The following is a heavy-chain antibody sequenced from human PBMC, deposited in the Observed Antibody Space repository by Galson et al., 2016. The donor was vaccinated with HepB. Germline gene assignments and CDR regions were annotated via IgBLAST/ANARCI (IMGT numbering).Heavy chain of an antibody. CDR3: VHGWHSSGYYAFNY. V-gene: IGHV1-3*01. Sequence: SVKVSCKASGYTFTSYAMHWVRQAPGQRLEWMAFIIAGTGETRYSEKFQGRVTITTDISARTAYMELSSLRSEDTAVYYCVHGWHSSGYYAFNYWGQGSLVTVSS. D-gene: IGHD3-22*01. CDR2: IIAGTGET. J-gene: IGHJ4*02. CDR1: GYTFTSYA.